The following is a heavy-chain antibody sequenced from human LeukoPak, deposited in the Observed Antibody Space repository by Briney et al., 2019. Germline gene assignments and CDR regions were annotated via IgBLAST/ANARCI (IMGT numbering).Heavy chain of an antibody. D-gene: IGHD3-9*01. Sequence: GGSLRLSCAASGFTFDDYAMHWVRQAPGKGLEWVSGISWNSGSIGYADSVKGRFTISRDNAKNSLYLQMNSLRAEDAALYYCAKVNYDILTGYHDAFDIWGQGTMVTVSS. J-gene: IGHJ3*02. CDR3: AKVNYDILTGYHDAFDI. CDR2: ISWNSGSI. V-gene: IGHV3-9*01. CDR1: GFTFDDYA.